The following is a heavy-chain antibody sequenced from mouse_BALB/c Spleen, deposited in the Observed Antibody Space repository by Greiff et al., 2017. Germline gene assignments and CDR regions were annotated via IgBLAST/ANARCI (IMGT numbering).Heavy chain of an antibody. CDR1: GFTFSSYT. J-gene: IGHJ2*01. D-gene: IGHD2-10*01. Sequence: EVQVVESGGGLVKPGGSLKLSYAASGFTFSSYTMSWVRQTPEKRLEWVATISSGGSYTYYPDSVKGRFTISRDNAKNTLYLQMSSLKSEDTAMYYCTRETYYGNYGDYWGQGTTLTVSS. V-gene: IGHV5-6-4*01. CDR2: ISSGGSYT. CDR3: TRETYYGNYGDY.